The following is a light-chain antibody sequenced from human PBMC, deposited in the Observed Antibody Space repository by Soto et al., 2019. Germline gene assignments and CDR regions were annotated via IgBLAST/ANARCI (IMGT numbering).Light chain of an antibody. CDR2: EVS. CDR1: SSDVGSYNL. V-gene: IGLV2-23*02. CDR3: CSYVGSSSVV. J-gene: IGLJ2*01. Sequence: QSALTQPASVSGSPGQSITISCTGTSSDVGSYNLVSWYQQHPGKAPKLMIYEVSKRPSGVSNRFSGSKSGNTASLTISGLQAEDEADYYCCSYVGSSSVVFGGVTQLTVL.